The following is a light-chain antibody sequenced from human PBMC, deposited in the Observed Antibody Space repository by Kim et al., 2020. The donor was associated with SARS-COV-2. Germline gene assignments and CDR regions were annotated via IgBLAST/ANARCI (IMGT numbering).Light chain of an antibody. CDR2: DNS. Sequence: QSVLTQPPSVSGSPGQSVTISCTGSSTNIGAGYDVHWYQQHPGTAPKLLIYDNSNRPSGVPDRFSGSKSGTSASLSITGLQAEDEADYYCQSYDSSLSGTAVFGTGTKVTVL. V-gene: IGLV1-40*01. CDR3: QSYDSSLSGTAV. J-gene: IGLJ1*01. CDR1: STNIGAGYD.